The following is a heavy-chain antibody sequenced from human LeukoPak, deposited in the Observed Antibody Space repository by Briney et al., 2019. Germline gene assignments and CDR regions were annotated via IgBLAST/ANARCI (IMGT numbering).Heavy chain of an antibody. V-gene: IGHV4-61*02. J-gene: IGHJ4*02. CDR2: IYTSGST. CDR1: GGSISSGSCY. CDR3: AREAGCYYDSSGRRSDY. Sequence: TPSQTLSLTCTVSGGSISSGSCYWSWIRQPAGKGLEWIGRIYTSGSTNYNPSLESRVTISVDTSKNQFSLKLSSVTAADTAVYYCAREAGCYYDSSGRRSDYWGQGTLVTVSS. D-gene: IGHD3-22*01.